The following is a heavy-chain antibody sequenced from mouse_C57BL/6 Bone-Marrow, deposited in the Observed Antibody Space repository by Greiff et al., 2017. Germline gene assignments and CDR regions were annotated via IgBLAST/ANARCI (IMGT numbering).Heavy chain of an antibody. D-gene: IGHD2-3*01. Sequence: VMLVESGAELVRPGASVKLSCKASGYTFTDYYINWVKQRPGQGLEWIARIYPGSGNTYYNEKFKGKATLTAEKSSSTAYMQLSSLTSEDSAVYFCARGWLFAYWGQGTLVTVSA. CDR2: IYPGSGNT. CDR3: ARGWLFAY. J-gene: IGHJ3*01. V-gene: IGHV1-76*01. CDR1: GYTFTDYY.